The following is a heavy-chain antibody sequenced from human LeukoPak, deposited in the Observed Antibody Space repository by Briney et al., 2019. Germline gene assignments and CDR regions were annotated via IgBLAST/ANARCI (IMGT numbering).Heavy chain of an antibody. CDR3: ARAVVAYYDFWSGGGYWFDP. J-gene: IGHJ5*02. CDR1: GGSFSGYY. V-gene: IGHV4-34*01. D-gene: IGHD3-3*01. Sequence: PSETLSLTCAVYGGSFSGYYWSWIRQPPGKGLEWIGEINHSGSTNYNPSLKSRVTISVDTSKNQFSLKLSSVTAADTAVYYCARAVVAYYDFWSGGGYWFDPWGQGTLVTVSS. CDR2: INHSGST.